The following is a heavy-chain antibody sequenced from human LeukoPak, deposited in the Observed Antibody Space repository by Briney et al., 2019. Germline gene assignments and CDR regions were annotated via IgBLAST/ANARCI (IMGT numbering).Heavy chain of an antibody. J-gene: IGHJ4*02. CDR2: INKDGSDE. V-gene: IGHV3-7*03. Sequence: GGSLRLSCAGSGFTFSRYWMTWVRQAPGKGLEWVANINKDGSDEYYVDSVKGRFTISRDKSKNTLHLQMNNLRAEDTAIYYCAKDRIQHNFGDFDYWGQGTLVTVSS. CDR1: GFTFSRYW. CDR3: AKDRIQHNFGDFDY. D-gene: IGHD3-16*01.